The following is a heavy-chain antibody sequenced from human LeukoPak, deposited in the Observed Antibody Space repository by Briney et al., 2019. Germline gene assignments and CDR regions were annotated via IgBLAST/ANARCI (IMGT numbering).Heavy chain of an antibody. J-gene: IGHJ4*02. Sequence: SETLSLTCTVSGGSISSYYWSWIRQPAGKGLEWIGEIYHSGSTNYNPSLKSRVTISVDKSKNQFSLKLSSVTAADTAVYYCARGEMATHPIFLDYWGQGTLVTVSS. CDR1: GGSISSYY. V-gene: IGHV4-59*12. CDR2: IYHSGST. D-gene: IGHD5-24*01. CDR3: ARGEMATHPIFLDY.